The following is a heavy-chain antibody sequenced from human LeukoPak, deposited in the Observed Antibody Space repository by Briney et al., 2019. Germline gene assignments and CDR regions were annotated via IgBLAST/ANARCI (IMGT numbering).Heavy chain of an antibody. Sequence: GGSLRLSCVASGFTFKSYAMSWVRQAPGKGLEWVSAVSGSGGTTYYADSVQGRFTISRDNSKSILYLEMNSLRVEDTAVYYCTKVRSGSSNWALRIFDYWGQGALVTVSS. D-gene: IGHD4-11*01. CDR3: TKVRSGSSNWALRIFDY. CDR1: GFTFKSYA. J-gene: IGHJ4*02. CDR2: VSGSGGTT. V-gene: IGHV3-23*01.